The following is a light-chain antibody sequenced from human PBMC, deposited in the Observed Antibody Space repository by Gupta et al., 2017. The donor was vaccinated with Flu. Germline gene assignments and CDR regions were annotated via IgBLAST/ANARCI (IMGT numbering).Light chain of an antibody. CDR3: QQRNSSLGT. V-gene: IGKV1-9*01. CDR2: AAS. CDR1: QGISSY. J-gene: IGKJ1*01. Sequence: DIQLTQSPSFLSASVGDRVTITCRASQGISSYLAWYQQKPGKAPKLLIYAASTVKSGVPSRFSGSGSGTEFTLTISSRQPEDFANYYCQQRNSSLGTFGQGTKVEIK.